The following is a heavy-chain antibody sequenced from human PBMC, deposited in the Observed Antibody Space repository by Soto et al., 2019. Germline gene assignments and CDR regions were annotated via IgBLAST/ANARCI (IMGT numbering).Heavy chain of an antibody. D-gene: IGHD3-22*01. CDR3: ARDGYYDSSGSYPPRWFDP. V-gene: IGHV1-69*13. Sequence: SVQVSCKASGGTFSSYAISWVRQAPGQGLEWMGGIIPIFGTANYAQKFQGRVTITADESTSTAYMELSSLRSEDTAVYYCARDGYYDSSGSYPPRWFDPWGQGTLVTVSS. CDR2: IIPIFGTA. CDR1: GGTFSSYA. J-gene: IGHJ5*02.